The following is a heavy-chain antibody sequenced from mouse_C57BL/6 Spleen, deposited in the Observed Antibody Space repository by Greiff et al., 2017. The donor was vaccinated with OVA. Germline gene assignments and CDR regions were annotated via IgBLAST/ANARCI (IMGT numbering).Heavy chain of an antibody. J-gene: IGHJ2*01. CDR2: IRSKSSNYAT. Sequence: EVKVVESGGGLVQPKGSLKLSCAASGFTFNTYAMHWVRQAPGQGLEWVARIRSKSSNYATYYAVSVKDRLTISRDDSQSMLYLQMNNLKTEDTAMYYCVRGFDYDYFDYWGKGTTLTVSS. D-gene: IGHD2-4*01. V-gene: IGHV10-3*01. CDR1: GFTFNTYA. CDR3: VRGFDYDYFDY.